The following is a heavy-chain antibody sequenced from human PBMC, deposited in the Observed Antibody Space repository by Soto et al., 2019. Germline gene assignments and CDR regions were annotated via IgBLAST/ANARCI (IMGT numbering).Heavy chain of an antibody. D-gene: IGHD2-15*01. CDR3: ARGWVVVDATPGRYFDS. V-gene: IGHV4-34*01. CDR1: GGSFSGYY. Sequence: QVQLQQWGAGLLKPSETLSLTCAVYGGSFSGYYWSWIRQPPVKWLEWIGEINHSGSTNYNPSLKSRVTISVDTSKNQFSLKLSSVTAADTAVYYCARGWVVVDATPGRYFDSWGQGTLVTVSS. J-gene: IGHJ4*02. CDR2: INHSGST.